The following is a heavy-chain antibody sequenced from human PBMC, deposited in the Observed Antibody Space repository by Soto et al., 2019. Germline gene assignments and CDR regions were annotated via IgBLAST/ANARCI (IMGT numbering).Heavy chain of an antibody. Sequence: EVHLVESGGCLVKPGGSLTLSCATSGLTFINAWMNWVRQTPGRGLERVGRIKSKANGGTTDYAAPVKGRFTISRDDSKDTLYLQMDSLKIEDTGVYYCTDSVQAIGWFDPWGQGTLVTVSS. CDR2: IKSKANGGTT. J-gene: IGHJ5*02. D-gene: IGHD1-1*01. V-gene: IGHV3-15*07. CDR1: GLTFINAW. CDR3: TDSVQAIGWFDP.